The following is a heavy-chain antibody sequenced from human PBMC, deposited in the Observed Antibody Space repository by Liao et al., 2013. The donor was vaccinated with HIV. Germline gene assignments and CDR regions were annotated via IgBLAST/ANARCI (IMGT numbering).Heavy chain of an antibody. CDR1: GGSIRSYY. D-gene: IGHD2-15*01. J-gene: IGHJ4*02. CDR2: IYHRGST. Sequence: QVQLQESGPGLVKPSETLSLTCTVSGGSIRSYYWSWIRQPPGKGLEWIGYIYHRGSTNHNPSLKSRVTISVDMSKNQFSLKLSSVTAADTAVYFCAGADLYRGGSDYWGQGTLVTVSS. CDR3: AGADLYRGGSDY. V-gene: IGHV4-59*01.